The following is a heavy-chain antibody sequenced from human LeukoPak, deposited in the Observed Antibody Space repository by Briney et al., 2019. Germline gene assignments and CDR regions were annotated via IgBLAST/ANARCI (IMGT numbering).Heavy chain of an antibody. Sequence: GGSLRLSCAASGFIFRSYAMSWVRQAPGKGLEWVSAICGRGGSTYYADSVKGRFTISRDNSKNTLYLQMNSLRAEDTAVYYCAKEGTDYYDSSELDYWGQGTLVTVSS. J-gene: IGHJ4*02. CDR3: AKEGTDYYDSSELDY. V-gene: IGHV3-23*01. CDR1: GFIFRSYA. CDR2: ICGRGGST. D-gene: IGHD3-22*01.